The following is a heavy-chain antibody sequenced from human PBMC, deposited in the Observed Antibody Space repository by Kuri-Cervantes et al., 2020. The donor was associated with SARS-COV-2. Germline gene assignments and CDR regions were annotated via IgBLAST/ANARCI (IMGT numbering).Heavy chain of an antibody. V-gene: IGHV1-2*04. CDR2: INPNSGGT. CDR3: ARGKKGNFDY. Sequence: ASVKVSCKASGYTFTSYAMHWVRQAPGQRLEWMGWINPNSGGTNYAQKFQGWVTMTRDTSISTAYMELSRLRSDDTAVYYCARGKKGNFDYWGQGTLVTVSS. J-gene: IGHJ4*02. CDR1: GYTFTSYA. D-gene: IGHD6-13*01.